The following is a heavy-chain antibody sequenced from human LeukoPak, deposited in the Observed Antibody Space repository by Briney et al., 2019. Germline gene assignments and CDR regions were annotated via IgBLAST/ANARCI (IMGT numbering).Heavy chain of an antibody. J-gene: IGHJ4*02. CDR1: GYSFNSYW. Sequence: GESLKISCKGSGYSFNSYWIGWVRQMPGKGLEWMGLIYPGDSDTRYSPSFQGQVTISADKSISTAYLQWSSLKTSDTAMYFCARRYYDSSGYSRHFDYWGQGTLVTVSS. CDR3: ARRYYDSSGYSRHFDY. CDR2: IYPGDSDT. D-gene: IGHD3-22*01. V-gene: IGHV5-51*01.